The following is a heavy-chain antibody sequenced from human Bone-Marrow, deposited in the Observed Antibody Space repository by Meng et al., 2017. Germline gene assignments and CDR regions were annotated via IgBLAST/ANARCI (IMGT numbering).Heavy chain of an antibody. Sequence: QVQLQQWGAGLLKPSETLSLTCTVSGGSIGSNSYHWGWIRQPPGKGLEWVGTIDYSGTTYSNSSLKSRVTISLDTSRNQFSLKLTSVTAADTAVYYCSRRINTAGGWFDSWGQGTLVTVSS. V-gene: IGHV4-39*01. D-gene: IGHD5-18*01. CDR2: IDYSGTT. CDR1: GGSIGSNSYH. J-gene: IGHJ5*01. CDR3: SRRINTAGGWFDS.